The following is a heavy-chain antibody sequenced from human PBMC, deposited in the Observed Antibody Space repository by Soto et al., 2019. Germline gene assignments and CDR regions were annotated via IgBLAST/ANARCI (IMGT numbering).Heavy chain of an antibody. CDR1: GFTFTSSA. Sequence: SVKVSCKASGFTFTSSAVQWLRQARGQRLEWIGWIVVGSGNTNYAQKFQERVTITRDMSTSTAYMELSSLRSEDTAVYYCARAPRGNYGYPSYFDYWGQGTLVTVSS. CDR3: ARAPRGNYGYPSYFDY. CDR2: IVVGSGNT. V-gene: IGHV1-58*01. D-gene: IGHD3-10*01. J-gene: IGHJ4*02.